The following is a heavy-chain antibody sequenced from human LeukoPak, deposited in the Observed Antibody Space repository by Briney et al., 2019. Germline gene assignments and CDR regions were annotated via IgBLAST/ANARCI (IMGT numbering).Heavy chain of an antibody. D-gene: IGHD3-9*01. CDR1: GFTFSTYA. CDR2: IGGSSTSL. V-gene: IGHV3-21*01. J-gene: IGHJ4*02. Sequence: PGGSLRLSCAASGFTFSTYAMNWVRQAPGEGLEWVSSIGGSSTSLYYADSLKGRFTISRDNAKNSLYLQLNSLRAEDTAVYYCARVRSNVLRYSQYYFDYWGQGTLVTVSS. CDR3: ARVRSNVLRYSQYYFDY.